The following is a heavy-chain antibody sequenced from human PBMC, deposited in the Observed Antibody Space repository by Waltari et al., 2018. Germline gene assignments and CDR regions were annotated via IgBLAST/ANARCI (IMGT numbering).Heavy chain of an antibody. D-gene: IGHD6-13*01. V-gene: IGHV3-7*01. CDR1: GLRLITSW. J-gene: IGHJ4*02. Sequence: EVQLVESGGGLAQPGGSLRLSCAGSGLRLITSWMTWVRQASGKGPEWVANIKQDGSEKYYMDSVKGRFTISRDNAKNSLYLQMNNLRVEDTAVYYCTRGGRDSSWYWRDWGQGTLVTVSS. CDR3: TRGGRDSSWYWRD. CDR2: IKQDGSEK.